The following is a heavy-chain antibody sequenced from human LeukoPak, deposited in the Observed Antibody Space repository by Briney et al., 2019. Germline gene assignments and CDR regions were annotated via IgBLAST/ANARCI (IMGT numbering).Heavy chain of an antibody. Sequence: PSETLSLTCTVSGGSFSTYHWSWIRQPPGKGLECIGYIHYSGSTNYNPSLKSRVTISLDTSKNQFSLKLSSVTAADTAVYYCARVRHDSSGYYFDYWGQGTLVTVSS. J-gene: IGHJ4*02. CDR3: ARVRHDSSGYYFDY. CDR2: IHYSGST. V-gene: IGHV4-59*01. CDR1: GGSFSTYH. D-gene: IGHD3-22*01.